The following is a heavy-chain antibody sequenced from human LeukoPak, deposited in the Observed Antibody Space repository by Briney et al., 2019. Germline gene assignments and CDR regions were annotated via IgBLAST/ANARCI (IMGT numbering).Heavy chain of an antibody. Sequence: GGSLRLSCAASGFTFSDYYMSWIRQAPGKGLEWVAVISYDGSNKYYADSVKGRFTISRDNSKNTLYLQMNSLRAEDTAVYYCARDRGFEMGLFDYWGQGTLVTVSS. CDR2: ISYDGSNK. V-gene: IGHV3-30*03. J-gene: IGHJ4*02. CDR3: ARDRGFEMGLFDY. D-gene: IGHD3-10*01. CDR1: GFTFSDYY.